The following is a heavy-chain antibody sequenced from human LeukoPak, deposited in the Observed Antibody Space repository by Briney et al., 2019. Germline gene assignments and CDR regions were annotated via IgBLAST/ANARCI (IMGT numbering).Heavy chain of an antibody. J-gene: IGHJ4*02. Sequence: SVKVSCKASGFTFTSSAVQWVRQARGQRLGWIGWIVVGSGNTNYAQKFQERVTITRDMSTSTAYMELSSLRSEDRAVYYCAADSRRDGYNYHDYWGQGTLVTVSS. CDR1: GFTFTSSA. V-gene: IGHV1-58*01. CDR3: AADSRRDGYNYHDY. CDR2: IVVGSGNT. D-gene: IGHD5-24*01.